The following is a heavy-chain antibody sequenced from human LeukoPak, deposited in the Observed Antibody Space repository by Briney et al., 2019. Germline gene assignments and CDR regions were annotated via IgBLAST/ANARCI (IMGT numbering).Heavy chain of an antibody. J-gene: IGHJ5*02. V-gene: IGHV3-21*01. D-gene: IGHD3-22*01. CDR3: ARDLGQYYDTSDNWFDP. Sequence: PGGSLRLSCAASGFTFSSYSMNWVRQAPGKGLEWVSSISSSSSYIYYADSVKGRFTISRDNAKNTLNLQMNSLRADDTAVYYCARDLGQYYDTSDNWFDPWGQGTLVTVSS. CDR1: GFTFSSYS. CDR2: ISSSSSYI.